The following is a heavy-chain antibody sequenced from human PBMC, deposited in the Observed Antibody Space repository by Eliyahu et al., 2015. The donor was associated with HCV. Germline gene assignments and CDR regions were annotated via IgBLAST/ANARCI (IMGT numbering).Heavy chain of an antibody. V-gene: IGHV4-30-2*01. J-gene: IGHJ4*02. CDR1: GGSISSGGYS. CDR3: ARSLPTARGYYFDY. Sequence: QLQLQESGSGLVKPSQTLSLTCAVSGGSISSGGYSWSWIRQPPGKGLEWIGYIYHSGSTYYNPSLKSRVTISVDRSKNQFSLKLSSVTAADTAVYYCARSLPTARGYYFDYWGQGTLATVSS. CDR2: IYHSGST. D-gene: IGHD4-11*01.